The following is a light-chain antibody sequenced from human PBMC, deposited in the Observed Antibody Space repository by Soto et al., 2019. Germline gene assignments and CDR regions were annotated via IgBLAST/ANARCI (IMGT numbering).Light chain of an antibody. J-gene: IGKJ4*01. V-gene: IGKV3-15*01. CDR3: QQYNNWTPLT. Sequence: EIVMTQSPATLSVSPGERATLSCRASQNIRSNLAWYQQIPGQAPRLLIHGASTRATGIPARFSGSGSGTEFTLTISGLQSEDYAVYYCQQYNNWTPLTFGGGTKVEIK. CDR2: GAS. CDR1: QNIRSN.